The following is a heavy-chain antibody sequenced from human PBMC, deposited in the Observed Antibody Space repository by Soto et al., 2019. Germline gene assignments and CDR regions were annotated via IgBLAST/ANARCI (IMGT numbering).Heavy chain of an antibody. J-gene: IGHJ5*02. CDR1: GFSLTTGGVG. D-gene: IGHD3-10*01. CDR2: FYWNNDR. V-gene: IGHV2-5*01. Sequence: QITLKESGPTLLEPTQTLTLTCSFSGFSLTTGGVGVGWLRQAPGKALECLGIFYWNNDRRYNPSLKSRLSITKDTSKNQVVLTMTYMEPEDTAIYFCAHRVNYNSYWDVGWFDPWGQGTLVTVS. CDR3: AHRVNYNSYWDVGWFDP.